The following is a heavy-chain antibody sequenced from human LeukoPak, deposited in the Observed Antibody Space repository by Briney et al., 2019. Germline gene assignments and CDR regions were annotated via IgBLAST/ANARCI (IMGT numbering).Heavy chain of an antibody. CDR2: IWYDGSNK. CDR3: AKDRITMIVVATEGIDP. J-gene: IGHJ5*02. V-gene: IGHV3-33*06. D-gene: IGHD3-22*01. Sequence: GGSLRLSCAASGFTFSSYGMHWVRQAPGKGLEWVAVIWYDGSNKYYADSVKGRFTISRDNSKNTLYLQMNSLRAEDTAVYYCAKDRITMIVVATEGIDPWGQGTLVTASS. CDR1: GFTFSSYG.